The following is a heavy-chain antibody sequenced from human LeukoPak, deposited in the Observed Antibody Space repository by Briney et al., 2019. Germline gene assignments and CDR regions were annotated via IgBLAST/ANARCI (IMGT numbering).Heavy chain of an antibody. J-gene: IGHJ5*02. CDR1: GFTVSSNY. Sequence: GGSLRLSCAASGFTVSSNYMSWVRQAPGKGLEWVSVIYSGGSTYYADSVKGRFTISRDNSKNTLYLQMNSLRAEDTAVYYCARDMTRRGDWFDPWGQGTLVTVSS. CDR2: IYSGGST. D-gene: IGHD3-10*01. CDR3: ARDMTRRGDWFDP. V-gene: IGHV3-66*01.